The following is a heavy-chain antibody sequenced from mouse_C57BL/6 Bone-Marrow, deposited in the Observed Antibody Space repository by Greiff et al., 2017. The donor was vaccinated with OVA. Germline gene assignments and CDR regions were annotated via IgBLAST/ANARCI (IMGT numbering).Heavy chain of an antibody. CDR1: GYTFTSYW. CDR2: IHPNSGST. Sequence: QVQLQQPGAELVKPGASVKLSCKASGYTFTSYWMHWVKQRPGQGLEWIGMIHPNSGSTNYNEKFKSKATLTVDNSSSTAYMQLSSLTSEDSAVYYCARGDYYGSSWDYWGQGTTLTVSS. J-gene: IGHJ2*01. CDR3: ARGDYYGSSWDY. V-gene: IGHV1-64*01. D-gene: IGHD1-1*01.